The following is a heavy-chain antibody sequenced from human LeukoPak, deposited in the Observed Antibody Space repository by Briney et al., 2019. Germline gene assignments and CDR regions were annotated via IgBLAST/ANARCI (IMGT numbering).Heavy chain of an antibody. V-gene: IGHV3-30*18. CDR3: AKSHYYGSGSPLDP. Sequence: PGGSLRLSCAASGFTFSSYGMHWVRQAPGKGLEWVAVISYDGSNKYYADSVKGRFTISRDNSKNTLYLQMNSLRAEDTAVYYCAKSHYYGSGSPLDPWGQGTLVTVSS. CDR1: GFTFSSYG. J-gene: IGHJ5*02. D-gene: IGHD3-10*01. CDR2: ISYDGSNK.